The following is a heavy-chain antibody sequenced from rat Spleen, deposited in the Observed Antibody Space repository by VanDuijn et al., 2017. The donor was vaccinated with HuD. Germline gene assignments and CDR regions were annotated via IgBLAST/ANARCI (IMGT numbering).Heavy chain of an antibody. V-gene: IGHV5-31*01. CDR2: ITNTGGST. D-gene: IGHD1-9*01. CDR1: GFTFNNYW. CDR3: TKMTTGIPTPGWYFDF. Sequence: EVQLVESGGGLVQPGRSLKLSCVASGFTFNNYWMTWIRQAPGKGLEWVASITNTGGSTYYPDSVKGRFTISRDNAKSTLYLQMNSLRSEDTATYYCTKMTTGIPTPGWYFDFWGPGTMVTVSS. J-gene: IGHJ1*01.